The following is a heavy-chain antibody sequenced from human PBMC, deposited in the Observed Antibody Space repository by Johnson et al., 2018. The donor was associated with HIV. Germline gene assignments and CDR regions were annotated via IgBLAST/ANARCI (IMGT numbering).Heavy chain of an antibody. D-gene: IGHD3-22*01. J-gene: IGHJ3*02. CDR3: GRGGRVVMEDVFGM. CDR1: GFTFSSYA. Sequence: QMQLVESGGGLIQPGGSLRLSCAASGFTFSSYAMHWVRQAPGKGLEWVAFIRYDGSNKYYADSVKGRFTISRDDAKNLLFLQMNSLTADDTAVYYCGRGGRVVMEDVFGMWGQGTMVTVSS. V-gene: IGHV3-30*02. CDR2: IRYDGSNK.